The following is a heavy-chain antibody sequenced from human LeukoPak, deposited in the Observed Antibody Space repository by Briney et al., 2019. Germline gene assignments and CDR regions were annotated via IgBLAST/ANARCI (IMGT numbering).Heavy chain of an antibody. CDR2: INHSGST. D-gene: IGHD7-27*01. Sequence: PSETLSLTCAVYGGSFSGYYWSWIRQPPGKGLEWIGEINHSGSTNYNPSLKSRVTISVDTSKNQFSLKLSSVTAADTAVYYCARLKAGDDAFDIWGQGTMVTVSS. V-gene: IGHV4-34*01. CDR1: GGSFSGYY. CDR3: ARLKAGDDAFDI. J-gene: IGHJ3*02.